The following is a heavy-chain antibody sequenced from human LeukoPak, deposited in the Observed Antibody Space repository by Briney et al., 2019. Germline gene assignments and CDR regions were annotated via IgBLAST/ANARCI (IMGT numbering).Heavy chain of an antibody. D-gene: IGHD6-6*01. CDR1: GFTFSSYW. Sequence: GGSLRLSCAASGFTFSSYWMSWVRQAPGKGLEGVANIKQDGSEKYYVDSVKGRFTISRDNAKNSLYLQMNSLRAEDTAVYYCARVVVVEASYYFDYWGQGTLVTVSS. V-gene: IGHV3-7*01. CDR2: IKQDGSEK. J-gene: IGHJ4*02. CDR3: ARVVVVEASYYFDY.